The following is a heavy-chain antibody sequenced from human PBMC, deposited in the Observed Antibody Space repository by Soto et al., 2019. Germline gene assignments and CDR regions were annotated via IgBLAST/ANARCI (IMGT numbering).Heavy chain of an antibody. CDR2: ISYDGSNK. CDR3: VRDAHYYDSSGSGFYYFDY. V-gene: IGHV3-30-3*01. Sequence: GGSLRLSCAASGFTFSSYAMHWVRQAPGKGLEWVAVISYDGSNKYYADSVKGRFTISRDNSKNTLYLQMNSLRAEDTAVYYCVRDAHYYDSSGSGFYYFDYWGQGTLVTVSS. CDR1: GFTFSSYA. D-gene: IGHD3-22*01. J-gene: IGHJ4*02.